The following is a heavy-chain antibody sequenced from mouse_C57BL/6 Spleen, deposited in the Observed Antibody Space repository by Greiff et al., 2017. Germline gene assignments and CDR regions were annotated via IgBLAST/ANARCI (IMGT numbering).Heavy chain of an antibody. CDR2: IYPGDGDT. CDR3: ARGYYYGSSYWYFDV. Sequence: LVESGPELVKPGASVKISCKASGYAFSSSWMNWVKQRPGKGLEWIGRIYPGDGDTNYNGKFKGKATLTADKSSSTAYMQLSSLTSEDSAVYFCARGYYYGSSYWYFDVWGTGTTVTVSS. D-gene: IGHD1-1*01. V-gene: IGHV1-82*01. CDR1: GYAFSSSW. J-gene: IGHJ1*03.